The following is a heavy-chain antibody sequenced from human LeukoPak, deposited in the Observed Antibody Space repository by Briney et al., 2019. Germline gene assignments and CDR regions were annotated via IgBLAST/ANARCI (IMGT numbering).Heavy chain of an antibody. CDR3: AGGGGFDI. CDR2: IYYSGST. J-gene: IGHJ3*02. Sequence: SETLSLTCTVSGGSISSSSYYWGWIRQPPGKGLEWIGSIYYSGSTYYNPSLKSRVTISVDTSKNQFSLKLSSVTAAETAVYYCAGGGGFDIWGQGTMVTVSS. CDR1: GGSISSSSYY. D-gene: IGHD3-16*01. V-gene: IGHV4-39*01.